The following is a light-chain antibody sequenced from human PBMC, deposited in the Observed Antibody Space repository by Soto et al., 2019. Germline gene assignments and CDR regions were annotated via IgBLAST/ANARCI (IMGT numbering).Light chain of an antibody. V-gene: IGLV2-14*03. CDR2: DVT. Sequence: QSVLTQPASVSGSPGQSITISCTGTSSDVGGYNSVSWYQQHPGKAPKLMIYDVTDRPSGFSNRFSGSKSGNTASLTISGLQAEDEADYYCISYTSTNTYVFGTGTKVTVL. CDR1: SSDVGGYNS. J-gene: IGLJ1*01. CDR3: ISYTSTNTYV.